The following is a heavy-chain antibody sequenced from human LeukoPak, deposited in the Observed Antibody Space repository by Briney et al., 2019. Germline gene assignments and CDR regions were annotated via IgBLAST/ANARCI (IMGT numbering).Heavy chain of an antibody. Sequence: KPSETLSLTCAVSGGSISSYYWSWIRQPPGKGLEWIGYIYYSGSTNYNPSLKSRVTISVDTSKNQFSLKLSSVTAADTAVYYCASLCSGGSCYLESGWFDPWGQGTLVTVSS. CDR1: GGSISSYY. CDR2: IYYSGST. D-gene: IGHD2-15*01. J-gene: IGHJ5*02. CDR3: ASLCSGGSCYLESGWFDP. V-gene: IGHV4-59*01.